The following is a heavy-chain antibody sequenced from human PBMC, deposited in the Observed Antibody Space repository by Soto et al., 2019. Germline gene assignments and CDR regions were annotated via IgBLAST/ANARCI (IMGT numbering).Heavy chain of an antibody. V-gene: IGHV4-4*02. CDR1: GVSISSSNW. CDR2: IYPRWST. J-gene: IGHJ6*02. Sequence: QVQLQESGPGLVKPSGTLYLTCAVSGVSISSSNWWGWVLQPPGKGLEWIGEIYPRWSTKYTPSLKTRVTIAVGTSKNQFALKRSSVTAEDTDGYSGARDSGSYYYGMDVWGQGSTVTVSS. CDR3: ARDSGSYYYGMDV.